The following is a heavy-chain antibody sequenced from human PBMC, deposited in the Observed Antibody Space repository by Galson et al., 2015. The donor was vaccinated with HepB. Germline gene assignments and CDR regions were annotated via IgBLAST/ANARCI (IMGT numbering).Heavy chain of an antibody. CDR2: ISSSSSTI. J-gene: IGHJ4*02. V-gene: IGHV3-48*01. D-gene: IGHD6-13*01. CDR1: GFTFSSYS. CDR3: ARDPNFFLRQLTYFDY. Sequence: SLRLSCAASGFTFSSYSMNWVRQAPGKGLEWVSYISSSSSTIYYADSVKGRFTISRDNAKNSLYLQMNSLRAEDTAVYYCARDPNFFLRQLTYFDYWGQGTLVTVSS.